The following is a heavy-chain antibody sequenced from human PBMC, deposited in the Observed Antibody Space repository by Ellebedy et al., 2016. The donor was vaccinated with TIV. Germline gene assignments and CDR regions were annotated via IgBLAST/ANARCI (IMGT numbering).Heavy chain of an antibody. J-gene: IGHJ4*02. D-gene: IGHD2-2*02. CDR3: ARSYCSTTSCYSLDY. V-gene: IGHV3-30-3*01. CDR2: ISYDGSNK. Sequence: GESLKISXAASGFTFNTYTMHWVRQAPGKGLEWVAVISYDGSNKFFANSVKGRFTISRDNSKNTLYLQMNSLRDEDTAIYYCARSYCSTTSCYSLDYWGQGILVTVSS. CDR1: GFTFNTYT.